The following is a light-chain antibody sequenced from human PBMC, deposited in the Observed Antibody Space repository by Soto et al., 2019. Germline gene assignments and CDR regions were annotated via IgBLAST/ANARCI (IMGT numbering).Light chain of an antibody. J-gene: IGLJ1*01. Sequence: QSVLTQPASVSGSPGQSITISCTGTSSDVGGYNFVSWYQQHPGKAPKLMIYEVSNRPSGVSNRFSGSKSGNTASLTISGLQAEDEADYYCSSYTRSTPLGYVFGTGTKVTV. CDR1: SSDVGGYNF. CDR3: SSYTRSTPLGYV. CDR2: EVS. V-gene: IGLV2-14*01.